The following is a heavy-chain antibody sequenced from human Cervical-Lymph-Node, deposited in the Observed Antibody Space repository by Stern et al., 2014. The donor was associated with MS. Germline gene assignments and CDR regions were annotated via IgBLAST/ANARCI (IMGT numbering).Heavy chain of an antibody. CDR3: TWTVATPYFYYGLDV. Sequence: VQLVQSGAEVKKPGESLRISCKDSGHSFASYWINWVRQMPGKGLEWMGRINPRDSYTNYSPSFQGHVSISADKSISSAFLQLNSLKASDTAIYYCTWTVATPYFYYGLDVWGQGTTVTVSS. D-gene: IGHD4-17*01. J-gene: IGHJ6*02. CDR1: GHSFASYW. CDR2: INPRDSYT. V-gene: IGHV5-10-1*03.